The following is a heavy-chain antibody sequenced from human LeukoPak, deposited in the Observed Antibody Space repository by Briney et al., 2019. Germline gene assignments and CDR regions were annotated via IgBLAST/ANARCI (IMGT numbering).Heavy chain of an antibody. CDR2: IKSKTDGGTT. Sequence: GGSLRLSCAASGFTFTNAWMSWVRQAPGKVLEWVGRIKSKTDGGTTDYAAPVKGRFTISRDDSKNTLYLQMNSLETEDTAVYYCTNTVVVVASTGFDYWGQGTLVTVSS. CDR3: TNTVVVVASTGFDY. J-gene: IGHJ4*02. V-gene: IGHV3-15*01. D-gene: IGHD2-15*01. CDR1: GFTFTNAW.